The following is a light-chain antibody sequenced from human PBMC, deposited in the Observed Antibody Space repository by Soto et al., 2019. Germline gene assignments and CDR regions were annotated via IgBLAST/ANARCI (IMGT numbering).Light chain of an antibody. J-gene: IGKJ4*01. CDR1: QGISSY. V-gene: IGKV1-9*01. Sequence: IQLTQSPSSLSASVGDRVNITCRASQGISSYLAWYQQKPGKAPKLLIYAASTLQSGVPSRFSGSGSWTDFTLPISSLQPEDFATYYCQQLNSYPPLTFGGGTKVEIK. CDR3: QQLNSYPPLT. CDR2: AAS.